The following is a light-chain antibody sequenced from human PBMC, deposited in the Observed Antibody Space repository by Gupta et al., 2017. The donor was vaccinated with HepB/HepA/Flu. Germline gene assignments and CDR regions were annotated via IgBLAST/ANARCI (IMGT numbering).Light chain of an antibody. CDR1: QTIDNW. CDR3: QQENCPSGT. V-gene: IGKV1-5*03. J-gene: IGKJ1*01. Sequence: DIQMTQSPSTLSASVGDRVTITCRASQTIDNWLAWYQQKPGKVPKLLIYKASRVESGVPSRFSGSGSGTEFTLTISSLQPDDFATYYCQQENCPSGTFGRGTKVEIK. CDR2: KAS.